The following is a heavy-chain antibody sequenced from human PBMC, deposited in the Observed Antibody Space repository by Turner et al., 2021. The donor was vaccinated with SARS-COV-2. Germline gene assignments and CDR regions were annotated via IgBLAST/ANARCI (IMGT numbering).Heavy chain of an antibody. V-gene: IGHV4-39*01. D-gene: IGHD3-3*01. J-gene: IGHJ6*02. CDR3: ASESVLRFLEWLSSGPYYGMDV. Sequence: QLQLQESGPGLVKPSETLSLTCTVSGGSISSSRYYWGWIRQPPGKGLEWIGTIYYSGSTYYNPSLKSRVTISVDTSKNQFSLKLSSVTAADTAVYYCASESVLRFLEWLSSGPYYGMDVWGQGTTVTVSS. CDR2: IYYSGST. CDR1: GGSISSSRYY.